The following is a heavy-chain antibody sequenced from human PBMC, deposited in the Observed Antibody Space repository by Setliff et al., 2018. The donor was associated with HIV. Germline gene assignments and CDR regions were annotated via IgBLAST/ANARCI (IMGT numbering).Heavy chain of an antibody. D-gene: IGHD3-10*01. CDR1: EFIILANK. Sequence: ASVKVSCKATEFIILANKMNWVRQAPGQGLEWIGWISPENGAAKYAPQFQGRVIMTVDTSISTAYLEIPRLTSDDAAVYYCALPGVFDSFNVWGQGTLVT. CDR2: ISPENGAA. V-gene: IGHV1-2*02. J-gene: IGHJ3*01. CDR3: ALPGVFDSFNV.